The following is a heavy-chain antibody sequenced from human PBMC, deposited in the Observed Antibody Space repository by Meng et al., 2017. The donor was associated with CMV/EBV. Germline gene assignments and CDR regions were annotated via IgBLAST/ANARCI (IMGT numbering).Heavy chain of an antibody. CDR1: GYTFTSYG. CDR2: SSAYNGNT. CDR3: ARGTMVRGVIIAHPN. D-gene: IGHD3-10*01. J-gene: IGHJ4*02. V-gene: IGHV1-18*01. Sequence: SGYTFTSYGISWVRQAHGQGLEWMGWSSAYNGNTNYEQKLQGRVTMTTDTSTSTAYMELRSLRSDDTAVYYCARGTMVRGVIIAHPNWGQGTLVTVS.